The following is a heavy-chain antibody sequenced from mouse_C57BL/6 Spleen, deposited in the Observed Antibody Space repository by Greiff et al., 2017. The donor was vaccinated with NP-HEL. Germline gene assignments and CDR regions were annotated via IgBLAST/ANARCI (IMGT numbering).Heavy chain of an antibody. V-gene: IGHV1-62-2*01. CDR1: GYTFTEYT. Sequence: QVQLQQSGAELVKPGASVKLSCKASGYTFTEYTIHWVKQRPGQGLEWIGWFYPGSGSIKYNEKFKDKATLTADKSSSTVYMELSRLTSEDSAVYFCARQNYYGSSYLSWFAYWGQGTLVTVSA. CDR2: FYPGSGSI. D-gene: IGHD1-1*01. J-gene: IGHJ3*01. CDR3: ARQNYYGSSYLSWFAY.